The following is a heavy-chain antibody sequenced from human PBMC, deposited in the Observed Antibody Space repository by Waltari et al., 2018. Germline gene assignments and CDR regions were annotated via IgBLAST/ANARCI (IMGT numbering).Heavy chain of an antibody. CDR2: INPNSGGT. D-gene: IGHD1-7*01. J-gene: IGHJ6*02. V-gene: IGHV1-2*02. CDR1: GSTFTGYS. CDR3: ARDPTGTTGYGMDV. Sequence: QVQLVQSGAEVKKPGASVKVPCKACGSTFTGYSLHWLRQAPGQGLERMGWINPNSGGTNYAQKFQGRVTMTRDTSISTAYMELSRLRSDDTAVYYCARDPTGTTGYGMDVWGQGTTVTVSS.